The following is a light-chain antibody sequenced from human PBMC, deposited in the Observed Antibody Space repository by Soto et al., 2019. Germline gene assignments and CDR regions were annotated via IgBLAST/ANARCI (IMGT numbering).Light chain of an antibody. CDR1: SSNIGAGYD. CDR3: QSYDSSLSHVV. J-gene: IGLJ2*01. Sequence: QSVLTQPPSVSGAPGQRVTISCTGSSSNIGAGYDVHWYQQLPGTAPKLLIYGNSNRPSGVPDRFSGSKSGTSASLAITGLQAEDEADYYCQSYDSSLSHVVFGGGPSSPS. CDR2: GNS. V-gene: IGLV1-40*01.